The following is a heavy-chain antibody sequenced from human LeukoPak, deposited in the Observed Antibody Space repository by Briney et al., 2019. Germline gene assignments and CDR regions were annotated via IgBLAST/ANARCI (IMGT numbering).Heavy chain of an antibody. J-gene: IGHJ3*02. CDR1: GYTFTSYG. CDR2: ISAYNGNT. Sequence: GASVKVSCKASGYTFTSYGISWVRQAPGQGLEWMGWISAYNGNTNYAQKLQGRVTMTTDTSTSTAYMELRSLRSDDTAVYYCARDKPRLWFGEPSRDAFDIWGQGTMVTVSS. CDR3: ARDKPRLWFGEPSRDAFDI. D-gene: IGHD3-10*01. V-gene: IGHV1-18*01.